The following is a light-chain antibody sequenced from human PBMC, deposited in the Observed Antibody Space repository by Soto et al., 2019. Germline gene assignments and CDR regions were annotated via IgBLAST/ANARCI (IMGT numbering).Light chain of an antibody. CDR3: LQHNSHPRT. V-gene: IGKV1-17*01. J-gene: IGKJ1*01. CDR2: AAT. Sequence: DIQITQSPSSLSASVGDRISITCRASQGISDDLVWFKQRPGTAPKRMIYAATRLQSGVPSRFRGSGSGTEFTLTISSLQPEDFATYFCLQHNSHPRTGGQGTKVDIK. CDR1: QGISDD.